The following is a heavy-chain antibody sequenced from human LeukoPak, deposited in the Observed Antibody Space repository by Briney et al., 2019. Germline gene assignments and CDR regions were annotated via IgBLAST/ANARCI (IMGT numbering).Heavy chain of an antibody. J-gene: IGHJ4*02. V-gene: IGHV3-66*01. CDR1: GFTVSSKY. Sequence: GGSLRLSCAASGFTVSSKYMSWVRQAPGKGVEWVSVIYSGGSTYYADSVKGRFTISRDNSKNTVYLQMNSLRAEDTAVYYCARESSGWLQLFDYWGQGTLVTVSS. CDR2: IYSGGST. D-gene: IGHD5-24*01. CDR3: ARESSGWLQLFDY.